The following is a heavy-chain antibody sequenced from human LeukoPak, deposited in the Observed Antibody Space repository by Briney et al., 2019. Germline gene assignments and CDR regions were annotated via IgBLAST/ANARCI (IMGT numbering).Heavy chain of an antibody. J-gene: IGHJ4*02. CDR2: IYPGDSNT. CDR1: GYSFTSYW. Sequence: GESLKISCKGSGYSFTSYWIGWVRQMPGKGLDWMGIIYPGDSNTRYSPSFQGQVTISVDKSISTAYLQWSSLKASDTAMYYCARRGEGRHYGDYSGYWGQGTLVTVSS. D-gene: IGHD4-17*01. V-gene: IGHV5-51*01. CDR3: ARRGEGRHYGDYSGY.